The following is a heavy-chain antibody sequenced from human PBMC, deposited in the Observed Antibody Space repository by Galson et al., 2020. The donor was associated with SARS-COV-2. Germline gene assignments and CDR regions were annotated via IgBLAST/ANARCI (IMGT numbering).Heavy chain of an antibody. D-gene: IGHD6-25*01. J-gene: IGHJ4*02. CDR3: ARDSPLAEQRLSLFYFEY. CDR2: IWSDGVNK. CDR1: GLSFSSYG. Sequence: GESLQIPCAASGLSFSSYGMHWVRQAPGKGLEWVAVIWSDGVNKYYRDSVKGRFTISRDNSKNTLYLQMNSLRAEDTAVYYCARDSPLAEQRLSLFYFEYWGEGTLVTVSS. V-gene: IGHV3-33*01.